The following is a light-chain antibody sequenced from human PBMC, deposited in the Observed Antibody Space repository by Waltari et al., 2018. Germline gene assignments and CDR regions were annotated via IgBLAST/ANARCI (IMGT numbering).Light chain of an antibody. CDR3: AAWDDRLNGPV. Sequence: QSVLTQPPSVSGAPRQRVTISCSGSSSNIGNNAVNWYQHLPGKAPKLLIYYDELLHSGFSERFSASKSGTSASLAISGLQSEDEADYYCAAWDDRLNGPVFGGGTKLTVL. V-gene: IGLV1-36*01. J-gene: IGLJ3*02. CDR2: YDE. CDR1: SSNIGNNA.